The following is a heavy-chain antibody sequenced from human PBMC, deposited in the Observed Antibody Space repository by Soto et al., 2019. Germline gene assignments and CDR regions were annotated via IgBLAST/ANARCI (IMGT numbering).Heavy chain of an antibody. D-gene: IGHD3-10*01. J-gene: IGHJ3*02. V-gene: IGHV3-53*01. Sequence: GWSLRLSCAAFGFTVSGKKYVAFVRQASGKGLEWVSALYDLDGTYYADSVKGRFTTSSDSSRTTVYLQMNDLRPDDTAVYSCATWHLREHAYDIWGQGTTVTVSS. CDR1: GFTVSGKKY. CDR3: ATWHLREHAYDI. CDR2: LYDLDGT.